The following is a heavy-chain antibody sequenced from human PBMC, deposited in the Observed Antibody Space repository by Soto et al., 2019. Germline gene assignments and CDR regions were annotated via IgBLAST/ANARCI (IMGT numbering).Heavy chain of an antibody. D-gene: IGHD3-22*01. CDR2: IKQDGSEK. V-gene: IGHV3-7*01. Sequence: PGGSLRLSCAASGFTFSSYWMSWVRQAPGKGLEWVANIKQDGSEKYYVDSVKGRFTISRDNAKNSLYLQMNSLRAEDTAVYYCARVPYYYDSSGYFQYFDYWGQGTLVTVSS. CDR1: GFTFSSYW. J-gene: IGHJ4*02. CDR3: ARVPYYYDSSGYFQYFDY.